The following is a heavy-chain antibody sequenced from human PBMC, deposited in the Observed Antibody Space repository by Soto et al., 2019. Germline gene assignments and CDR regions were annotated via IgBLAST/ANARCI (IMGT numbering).Heavy chain of an antibody. Sequence: VSVKVSCKASGYTFTSYGISWVRQAPGQGLEWMGWISAYNGNTNYAQKLQGRVTMTTDTSTSTAYMELRSLRSDDTAVYYCARDGYYDSSGYYYYPGQGTLVTVSS. J-gene: IGHJ4*02. CDR2: ISAYNGNT. V-gene: IGHV1-18*01. CDR3: ARDGYYDSSGYYYY. D-gene: IGHD3-22*01. CDR1: GYTFTSYG.